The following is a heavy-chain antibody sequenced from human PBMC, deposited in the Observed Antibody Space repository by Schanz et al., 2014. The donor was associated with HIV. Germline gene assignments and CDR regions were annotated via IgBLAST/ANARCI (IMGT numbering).Heavy chain of an antibody. Sequence: QVQLVESGGGVVQPGRSLRLSCVASGFNFNSYGMHWVRQAPGQGLEWVSVISGSGGSTYYADSVKGRFTISRDNSKNTVYLQMNSLRAEDTAVYYCVMGTTVGNSFDSWGQGTLVTVSS. V-gene: IGHV3-NL1*01. CDR1: GFNFNSYG. D-gene: IGHD4-17*01. CDR2: ISGSGGST. CDR3: VMGTTVGNSFDS. J-gene: IGHJ4*02.